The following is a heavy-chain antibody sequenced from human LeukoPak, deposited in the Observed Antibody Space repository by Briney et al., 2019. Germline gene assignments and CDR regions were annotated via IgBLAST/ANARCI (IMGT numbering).Heavy chain of an antibody. V-gene: IGHV4-4*07. CDR2: VYSSGVG. CDR3: AREEFLHEIDSSGYFVY. J-gene: IGHJ4*02. Sequence: SETLYLTCTVSGGSITGYYWNWIRQPAGQGLEWLGRVYSSGVGNYNPSLTSRVTMSVDTSKNQFSLKLTSLTAADTAVYYCAREEFLHEIDSSGYFVYWGQGTLVPVSS. D-gene: IGHD3-22*01. CDR1: GGSITGYY.